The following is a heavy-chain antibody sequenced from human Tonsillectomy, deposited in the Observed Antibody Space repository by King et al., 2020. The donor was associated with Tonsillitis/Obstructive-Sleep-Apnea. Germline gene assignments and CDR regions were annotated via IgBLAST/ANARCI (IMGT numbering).Heavy chain of an antibody. CDR2: ISAYNGNT. V-gene: IGHV1-18*01. CDR3: AREGIGGGDTLRLDY. D-gene: IGHD1-26*01. J-gene: IGHJ4*02. CDR1: GYTFTTYG. Sequence: QLVQSGAEVRKPGASVRVSCKASGYTFTTYGINWVRQAPGQVLEWMGWISAYNGNTNYAQKLQGRVTMTTDTSTSTAYMELWSLRSDDTAVYYCAREGIGGGDTLRLDYWGQGTLVTVSS.